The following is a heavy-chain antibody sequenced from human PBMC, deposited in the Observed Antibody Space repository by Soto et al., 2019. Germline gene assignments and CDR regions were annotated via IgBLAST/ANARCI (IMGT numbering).Heavy chain of an antibody. J-gene: IGHJ4*02. V-gene: IGHV3-7*01. Sequence: GGLLRLSWAASGFTFSSYWMSWVRQAQGKGLEWVANIKQDGSEKYYVDSVKGRFTISRDNAKNSLYLQMNSLRAEDTAVYYCAREASSFPAYWGQGTLVTVSS. CDR2: IKQDGSEK. CDR3: AREASSFPAY. CDR1: GFTFSSYW.